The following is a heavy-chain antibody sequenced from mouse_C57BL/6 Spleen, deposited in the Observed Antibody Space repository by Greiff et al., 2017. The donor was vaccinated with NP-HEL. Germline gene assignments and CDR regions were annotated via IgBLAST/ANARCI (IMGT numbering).Heavy chain of an antibody. CDR1: GFNIKDYY. CDR2: IDPEDGDT. D-gene: IGHD2-4*01. J-gene: IGHJ3*01. CDR3: TPYDYDRGAWFAY. Sequence: VQLQQSGAELVRPGASVKLSCTASGFNIKDYYMHWVKQRPEQGLEWIGRIDPEDGDTEYAPKFQGKATMTADTSSNTAYLQLSSLTSEDTAVYYCTPYDYDRGAWFAYWGQGTLVTVSA. V-gene: IGHV14-1*01.